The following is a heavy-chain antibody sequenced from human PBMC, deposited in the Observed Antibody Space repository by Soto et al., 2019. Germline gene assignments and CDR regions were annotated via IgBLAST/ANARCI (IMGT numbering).Heavy chain of an antibody. CDR2: IYYSGST. J-gene: IGHJ4*02. D-gene: IGHD2-15*01. CDR1: GGSISSGDYY. V-gene: IGHV4-30-4*01. Sequence: QVQLQESGPGLVKPSQTLSLTCTVSGGSISSGDYYWSWIRQPPGKGLEWIGYIYYSGSTYYTPSLKSRVTISVDTSKNQFSLKLSSVTAADTAVYYCARVADCSGGRCYFSVDYWGQGTLVTVSS. CDR3: ARVADCSGGRCYFSVDY.